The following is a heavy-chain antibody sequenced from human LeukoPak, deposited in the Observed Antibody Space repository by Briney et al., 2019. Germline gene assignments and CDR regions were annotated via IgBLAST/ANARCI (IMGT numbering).Heavy chain of an antibody. Sequence: GGSLRLSCAASGFTFNSYAMAWVRQAPGKGLEWVSVIGHSGGGIQYVDSVKGRFTISRDDSKNTLYLQMNSLRADDTAVYYCAKYAPPTTVITRYFDYWGQGTLVTVSS. D-gene: IGHD4-23*01. V-gene: IGHV3-23*01. CDR3: AKYAPPTTVITRYFDY. CDR2: IGHSGGGI. CDR1: GFTFNSYA. J-gene: IGHJ4*02.